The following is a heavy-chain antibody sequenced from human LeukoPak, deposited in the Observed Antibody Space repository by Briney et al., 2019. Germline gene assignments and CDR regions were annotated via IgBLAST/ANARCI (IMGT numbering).Heavy chain of an antibody. CDR3: ASSRIAAAGRGLSYYFDY. CDR2: INPNSGGT. J-gene: IGHJ4*02. V-gene: IGHV1-2*02. Sequence: ASVKVSCKASGYTLTGYYMHWVRQAPGQGLEWMGWINPNSGGTNYAQKFQGRVTMTRDTSISTAYMELSRLRSDDTAVYYCASSRIAAAGRGLSYYFDYWGQGTLVTVSS. CDR1: GYTLTGYY. D-gene: IGHD6-13*01.